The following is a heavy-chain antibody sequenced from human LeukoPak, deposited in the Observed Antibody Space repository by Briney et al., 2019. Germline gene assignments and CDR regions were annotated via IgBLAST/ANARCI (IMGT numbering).Heavy chain of an antibody. CDR1: GGSISSYY. D-gene: IGHD5-18*01. Sequence: SETLSLTCTVSGGSISSYYWSWIRQPPGKGLEWIGYIYYSGSTNYNPSLKSRVTISVDTSRNQFSLKLNSVTAADTAVYYCARELRYSYGYGMDVWGQGATVTVSS. CDR2: IYYSGST. J-gene: IGHJ6*02. CDR3: ARELRYSYGYGMDV. V-gene: IGHV4-59*01.